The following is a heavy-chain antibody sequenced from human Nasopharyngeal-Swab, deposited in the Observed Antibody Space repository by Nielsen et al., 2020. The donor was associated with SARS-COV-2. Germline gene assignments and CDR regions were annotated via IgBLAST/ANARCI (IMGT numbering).Heavy chain of an antibody. Sequence: SLKISCAASGFTFDDYAMHWVRQAPGKGLEWVSGISWNSGSIGYADSVKGRFTISRDNAKNSLYLQMNSLRAEDTALYYCEKDGIDERFDYWGQGTLVTVSS. CDR2: ISWNSGSI. V-gene: IGHV3-9*01. CDR3: EKDGIDERFDY. J-gene: IGHJ4*02. CDR1: GFTFDDYA. D-gene: IGHD1-1*01.